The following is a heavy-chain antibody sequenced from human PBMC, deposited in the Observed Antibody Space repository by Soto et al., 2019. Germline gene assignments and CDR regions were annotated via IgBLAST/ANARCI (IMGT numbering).Heavy chain of an antibody. CDR1: GFTFSSYA. CDR2: ISGSGGST. J-gene: IGHJ4*02. CDR3: AKKDEGSGSYYLGGGY. Sequence: GGSLRLSCAASGFTFSSYAMSWVRQAPGKGLEWVSAISGSGGSTYYADSVKGRFTISRDNSKNTLYLQMNSLRAEDTAVYYCAKKDEGSGSYYLGGGYWGQGTLVTVSS. D-gene: IGHD1-26*01. V-gene: IGHV3-23*01.